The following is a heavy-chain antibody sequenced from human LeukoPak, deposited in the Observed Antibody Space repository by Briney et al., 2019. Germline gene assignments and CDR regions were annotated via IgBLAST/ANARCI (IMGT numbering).Heavy chain of an antibody. V-gene: IGHV3-23*01. J-gene: IGHJ4*02. D-gene: IGHD6-19*01. Sequence: GGSLRLSCAASGFTFSSYAMSWVRQAPGKGLEWVSAISGSGGSTYYADSVKGRFTISRDNSKNTLYLQMNSLRAEDTAVYYCARDPGIAVAGSDYWGQGTLVTVSS. CDR3: ARDPGIAVAGSDY. CDR1: GFTFSSYA. CDR2: ISGSGGST.